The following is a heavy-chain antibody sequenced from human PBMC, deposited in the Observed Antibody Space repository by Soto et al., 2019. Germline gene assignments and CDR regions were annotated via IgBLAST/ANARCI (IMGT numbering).Heavy chain of an antibody. CDR1: GFTFSNAW. D-gene: IGHD6-13*01. J-gene: IGHJ4*02. CDR3: TTPKTGYSSSWPYYFDY. CDR2: IKSKTDGGTT. V-gene: IGHV3-15*01. Sequence: PGGSLRLSCAASGFTFSNAWMSWVRQAPGKGLEWVGRIKSKTDGGTTDYAAPVKGRFTISRDDSKNTLYLQMNSLKTEDTAVYYCTTPKTGYSSSWPYYFDYWGQGTLV.